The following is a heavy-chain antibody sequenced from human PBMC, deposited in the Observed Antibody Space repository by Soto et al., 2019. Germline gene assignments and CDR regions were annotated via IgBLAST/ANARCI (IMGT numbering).Heavy chain of an antibody. CDR3: SRGESDDNYFDP. Sequence: SETLSLTCTVSGAPLSSGGYFWTWMRQPPGKGLEWLGYIYDSGGTNYNPSLKGRVTISLDKSKSQFSLKLRSVTAADTAVYYCSRGESDDNYFDPWGQGTLVTVSS. CDR1: GAPLSSGGYF. D-gene: IGHD3-10*01. V-gene: IGHV4-61*08. CDR2: IYDSGGT. J-gene: IGHJ5*02.